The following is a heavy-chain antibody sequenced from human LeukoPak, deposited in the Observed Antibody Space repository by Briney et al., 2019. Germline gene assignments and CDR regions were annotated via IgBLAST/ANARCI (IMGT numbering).Heavy chain of an antibody. V-gene: IGHV3-7*01. D-gene: IGHD3-16*01. CDR2: IKQDGSEK. Sequence: GGSLRLSCAASGFTFSSYWMSWVRQAPGKGLEWVANIKQDGSEKYYVDSVKGRFTISRDNAKNSLYPQMNSLRAEDTAVYYCAREKVHDYDYVWGSPDYWGQGTLVTVSS. CDR3: AREKVHDYDYVWGSPDY. CDR1: GFTFSSYW. J-gene: IGHJ4*02.